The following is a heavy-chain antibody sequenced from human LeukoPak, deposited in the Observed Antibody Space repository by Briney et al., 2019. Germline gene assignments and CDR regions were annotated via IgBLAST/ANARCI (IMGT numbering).Heavy chain of an antibody. J-gene: IGHJ4*02. D-gene: IGHD4-17*01. CDR3: ARELGTVTARGYFDY. CDR1: GFTFTSYV. CDR2: IWYDGSNK. Sequence: PGGSLRLSCAASGFTFTSYVMHWVRQAPGKGLEWVAVIWYDGSNKYYTDSVKGRFTISRDNPKNTLYLQMNSLRAEDTAVYYCARELGTVTARGYFDYWGQGTLVTVSS. V-gene: IGHV3-33*01.